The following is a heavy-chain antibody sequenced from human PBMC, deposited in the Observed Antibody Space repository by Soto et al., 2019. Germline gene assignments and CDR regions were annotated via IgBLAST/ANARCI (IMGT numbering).Heavy chain of an antibody. J-gene: IGHJ4*02. V-gene: IGHV3-33*01. CDR3: ARIHPTGEWLPFDY. D-gene: IGHD3-3*01. CDR2: IWYNGSNK. CDR1: GFTFSSYV. Sequence: QVQLVESGGGVVQPGMSLRLSCAASGFTFSSYVMHWVRQAPGKGLEWVAVIWYNGSNKYYADSVKGRFTISRDNSKNTLYLQMNSLRAEDTAVYYCARIHPTGEWLPFDYWGQGTLVTVSS.